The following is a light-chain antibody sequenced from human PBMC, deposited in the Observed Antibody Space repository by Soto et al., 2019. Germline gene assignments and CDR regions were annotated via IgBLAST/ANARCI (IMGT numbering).Light chain of an antibody. V-gene: IGKV3-15*01. CDR2: GAS. CDR3: QHYNNWPPWT. Sequence: EIVMTQSPATLSVSPGERATLSCRASQSVSSNLAWYQQKPGQAPRLLIYGASTRATGIPARFSGSGSGTEFPLTISRLQSEDFAVYYHQHYNNWPPWTFGQGTKVEIK. J-gene: IGKJ1*01. CDR1: QSVSSN.